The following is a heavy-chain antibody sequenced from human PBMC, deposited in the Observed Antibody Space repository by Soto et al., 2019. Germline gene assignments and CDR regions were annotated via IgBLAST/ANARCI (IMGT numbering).Heavy chain of an antibody. CDR3: ARGRRSPSYGMDV. CDR2: INHSGST. J-gene: IGHJ6*02. D-gene: IGHD1-26*01. CDR1: GGSFSGYY. V-gene: IGHV4-34*01. Sequence: SETLSLTCAVYGGSFSGYYWSWIRQPPGKGLEWIGGINHSGSTNYNPSLKSRVTISVDTSKNQFSLKLSSVTAADTAAYYCARGRRSPSYGMDVWGQGTTVTVSS.